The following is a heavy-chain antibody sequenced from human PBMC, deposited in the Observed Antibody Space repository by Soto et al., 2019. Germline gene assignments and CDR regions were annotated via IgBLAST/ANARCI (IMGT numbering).Heavy chain of an antibody. D-gene: IGHD2-21*01. CDR3: ARDKIPGLFDY. CDR1: GGSFSGYY. J-gene: IGHJ4*02. CDR2: INHRGST. V-gene: IGHV4-34*01. Sequence: QVQLQQWGAGLLKPSETLSLTCAVYGGSFSGYYWTWIRQPPGTGMEWNGEINHRGSTNYNPYIKSRVTLSVNTSKNHCSLKLTSVTAADTAVYYCARDKIPGLFDYWGQGTLVTVSS.